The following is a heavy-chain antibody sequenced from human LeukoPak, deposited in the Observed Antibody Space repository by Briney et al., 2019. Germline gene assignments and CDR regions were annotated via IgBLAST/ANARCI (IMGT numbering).Heavy chain of an antibody. CDR1: GFSLSTSGMC. V-gene: IGHV2-70*11. D-gene: IGHD3-22*01. CDR3: ARSISDSSGYYYPDY. Sequence: GPALVKPTQTLTLTCTFSGFSLSTSGMCVSWIRQPPGKALEWLARIDWDDDKYYSTSLKTRLTISKDTSKNQVVLTMTNMDPVDRATYYCARSISDSSGYYYPDYWGQGTLVTVSS. J-gene: IGHJ4*02. CDR2: IDWDDDK.